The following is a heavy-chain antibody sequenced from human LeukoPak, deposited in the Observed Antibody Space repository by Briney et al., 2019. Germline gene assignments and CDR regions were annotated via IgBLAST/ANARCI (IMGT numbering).Heavy chain of an antibody. J-gene: IGHJ6*02. CDR2: IYPGDSDT. CDR1: GYSFTSYW. Sequence: GESLKISCKGSGYSFTSYWIGWVRQMPGKGLEWMGIIYPGDSDTRYSPSFQGQVTISADKSISTAYLQWSSLKASDTAMYYCARVGREDGYNEYYYYGMDVWGQGTTVTVSS. CDR3: ARVGREDGYNEYYYYGMDV. D-gene: IGHD5-12*01. V-gene: IGHV5-51*01.